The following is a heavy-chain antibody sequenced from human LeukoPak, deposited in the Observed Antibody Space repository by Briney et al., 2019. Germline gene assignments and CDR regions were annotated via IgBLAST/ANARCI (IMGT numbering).Heavy chain of an antibody. CDR3: ARGYCSGGSCYFDY. Sequence: SETLSLTCAGYGGSFSGYYWSWIRQPPGKGLEWIGEINHSGSTNYNPSLKSRVTISVDTSKNQFSLKLSSVTAADTAVYYCARGYCSGGSCYFDYWGQGTLVTVSS. J-gene: IGHJ4*02. D-gene: IGHD2-15*01. V-gene: IGHV4-34*01. CDR1: GGSFSGYY. CDR2: INHSGST.